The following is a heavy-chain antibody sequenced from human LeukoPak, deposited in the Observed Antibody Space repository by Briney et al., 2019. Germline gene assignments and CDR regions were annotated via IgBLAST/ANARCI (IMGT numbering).Heavy chain of an antibody. V-gene: IGHV5-51*01. CDR2: IFPGDSDT. CDR1: GYSFTNYW. J-gene: IGHJ5*02. Sequence: GESLKISCKGSGYSFTNYWIGWVRQMPGEGLEWMGIIFPGDSDTRYSPSFQGQVTISADKSISTAYLQWSSLKASDTAMYYCTRLLYSGSSWFDPWGQGTLVTVSS. CDR3: TRLLYSGSSWFDP. D-gene: IGHD1-26*01.